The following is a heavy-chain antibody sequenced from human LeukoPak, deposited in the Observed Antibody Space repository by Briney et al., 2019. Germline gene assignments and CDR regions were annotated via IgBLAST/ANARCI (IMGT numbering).Heavy chain of an antibody. CDR2: ISSDGRST. V-gene: IGHV3-74*01. J-gene: IGHJ6*02. CDR1: GFTFRNYW. CDR3: ARDSFDYQYYYGMDV. Sequence: PGGSLRLSCAASGFTFRNYWMHLVRQAPGKGLVWVSRISSDGRSTSYADSVKGRFTVSRDNAKNTLYLQMNSLGAEDTAVYYCARDSFDYQYYYGMDVWGQGTTVTVSS.